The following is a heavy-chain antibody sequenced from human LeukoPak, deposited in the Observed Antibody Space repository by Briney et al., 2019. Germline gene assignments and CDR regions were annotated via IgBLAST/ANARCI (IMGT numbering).Heavy chain of an antibody. Sequence: PGGSLRLSCEGSGFSFSEYWMSWVRQAPGKGLEWVASVKQGGREKYYVDSVKGRFDISRDNSRNTLYLQMNSLRAEDTAVYYCAKDRDGGVAVAGTSGDYWGQGTLVTVSS. CDR1: GFSFSEYW. V-gene: IGHV3-7*03. CDR2: VKQGGREK. J-gene: IGHJ4*02. D-gene: IGHD6-19*01. CDR3: AKDRDGGVAVAGTSGDY.